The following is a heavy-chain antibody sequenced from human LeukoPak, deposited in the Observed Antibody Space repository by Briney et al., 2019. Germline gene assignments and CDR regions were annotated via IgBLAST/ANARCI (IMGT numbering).Heavy chain of an antibody. CDR3: ASDITIFGVVTNPDAFDI. V-gene: IGHV3-21*01. J-gene: IGHJ3*02. CDR1: GFTFSSYS. D-gene: IGHD3-3*01. Sequence: GGSLRLSCAASGFTFSSYSMNWVRQAPGKGLEWVSSISSSSSYIYYADSVKGRFTISRDNAKNSLYLQMNSPRAEDTAVYYCASDITIFGVVTNPDAFDIWGQGTMVTVSS. CDR2: ISSSSSYI.